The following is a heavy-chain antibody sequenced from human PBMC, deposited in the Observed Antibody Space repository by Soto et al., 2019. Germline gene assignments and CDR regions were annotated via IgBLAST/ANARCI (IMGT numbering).Heavy chain of an antibody. V-gene: IGHV3-74*03. CDR2: INGDGSST. CDR1: GFTFSSYW. D-gene: IGHD2-15*01. J-gene: IGHJ4*02. Sequence: GGSLRLSCAASGFTFSSYWIHWVRQAPGKGLVWVARINGDGSSTAYADSVKGRFTISRDNARNMLYLQVNSLGVEDTAVYFCVRAKAVSFDLWGQGT. CDR3: VRAKAVSFDL.